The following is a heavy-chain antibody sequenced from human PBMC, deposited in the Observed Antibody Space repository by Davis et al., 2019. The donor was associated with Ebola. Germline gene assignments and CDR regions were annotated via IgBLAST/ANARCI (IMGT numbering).Heavy chain of an antibody. J-gene: IGHJ4*02. V-gene: IGHV4-34*01. D-gene: IGHD6-13*01. CDR3: ARGLTGTAAGLDY. Sequence: SETLSLTCAVYGGSFSPYYWSWIRQPPGKGLEWIGEINHSGSTNYSPSLKSRVTISVDTSKNQFSLRLSSVTAADTAVYYCARGLTGTAAGLDYWGQGTLVIVSS. CDR1: GGSFSPYY. CDR2: INHSGST.